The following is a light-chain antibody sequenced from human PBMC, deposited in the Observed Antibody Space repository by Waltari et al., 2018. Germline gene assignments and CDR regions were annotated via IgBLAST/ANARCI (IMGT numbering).Light chain of an antibody. CDR1: QTLLYNSNNKNY. V-gene: IGKV4-1*01. Sequence: DIVMTQSPDSLAVSLGERASINCTSSQTLLYNSNNKNYLAWYQLKPGQPPKLLIYWASTRQSGVPGRFSGSGSGTDFTLTISSLQAGDVVVYYCQQYFTTLTFGGGTKVELK. J-gene: IGKJ4*01. CDR3: QQYFTTLT. CDR2: WAS.